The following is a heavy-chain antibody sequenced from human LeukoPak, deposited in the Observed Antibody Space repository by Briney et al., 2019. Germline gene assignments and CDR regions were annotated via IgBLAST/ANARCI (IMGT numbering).Heavy chain of an antibody. Sequence: PSETLSLTCTVSGDSVTSGGFYWAWLRPPPGRGLEWIATVYYTGSTYYNPSLNSRVTIFIDTSKNHFSLKLRSVVAPDTAVYYCARHSGSGSLSRPFDPWGQGTLVTVSS. V-gene: IGHV4-39*02. CDR3: ARHSGSGSLSRPFDP. CDR1: GDSVTSGGFY. CDR2: VYYTGST. D-gene: IGHD3-10*01. J-gene: IGHJ5*02.